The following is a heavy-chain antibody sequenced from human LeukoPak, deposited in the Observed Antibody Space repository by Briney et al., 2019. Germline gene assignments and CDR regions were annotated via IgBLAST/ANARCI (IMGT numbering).Heavy chain of an antibody. CDR2: IYYSGST. CDR1: GGSISSYY. J-gene: IGHJ2*01. V-gene: IGHV4-59*01. D-gene: IGHD1-26*01. Sequence: SETLSLTCTVSGGSISSYYWSWIRQPPGKGLEWIGYIYYSGSTYYNPSLKSRVTISVDTSKNQFSLKLSSVTAADTAVYYCASGSSQGFDLWGRGTLVTVSS. CDR3: ASGSSQGFDL.